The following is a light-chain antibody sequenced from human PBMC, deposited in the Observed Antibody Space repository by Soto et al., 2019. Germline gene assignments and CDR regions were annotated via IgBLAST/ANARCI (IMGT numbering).Light chain of an antibody. CDR1: SSDVGSYNL. CDR2: EGN. V-gene: IGLV2-23*01. Sequence: QSALTQPASVSGSPGQSITISCTGTSSDVGSYNLVSWYQQHPGKAPKLMIYEGNERPSGVSNRFSGSKCGNTASLTISGLQAEDEADYYCCSYAGSSTWVFGGGTKLTVL. CDR3: CSYAGSSTWV. J-gene: IGLJ3*02.